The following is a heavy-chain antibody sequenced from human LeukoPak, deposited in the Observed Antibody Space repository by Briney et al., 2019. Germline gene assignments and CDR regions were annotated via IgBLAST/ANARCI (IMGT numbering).Heavy chain of an antibody. D-gene: IGHD6-19*01. CDR1: GGSISSGGYY. J-gene: IGHJ4*02. V-gene: IGHV4-31*03. CDR2: IYYSGST. Sequence: SQTLSLTCTVSGGSISSGGYYWSRIRQHPGEGLEWIGYIYYSGSTYYNPSLKSRVTISVDTSKNQFSLKLSSVTAADTAVYYCARQTIAVAGTLDYWGQGTLVTVSS. CDR3: ARQTIAVAGTLDY.